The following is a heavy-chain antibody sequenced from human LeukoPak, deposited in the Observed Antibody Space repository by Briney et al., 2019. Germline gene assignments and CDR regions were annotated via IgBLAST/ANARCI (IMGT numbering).Heavy chain of an antibody. J-gene: IGHJ4*02. CDR2: VHYSGST. CDR1: GGSIRSYY. Sequence: SETLSLTCTVSGGSIRSYYWTWIRQPPGKGLEWIGYVHYSGSTNYNPSLKSRLTISVDTSRNQFSLRLSSVTAADTAVYYCARGSLNAPIDYWGQGTLVTVSS. V-gene: IGHV4-59*01. CDR3: ARGSLNAPIDY.